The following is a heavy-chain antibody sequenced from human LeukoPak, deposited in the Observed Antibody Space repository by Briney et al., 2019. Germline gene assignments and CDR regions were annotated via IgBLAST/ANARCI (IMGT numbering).Heavy chain of an antibody. CDR3: ASLSGSLDY. Sequence: PGGSLRLSCAASGFTFDDYTMHWVRQAPGKGLEWVSLISWDGGSTYYADSVKGRFTISRDNSKNSLYLQMNSLRAEDTAVYYCASLSGSLDYWGQGTLVTVSS. J-gene: IGHJ4*02. CDR1: GFTFDDYT. D-gene: IGHD1-26*01. CDR2: ISWDGGST. V-gene: IGHV3-43*01.